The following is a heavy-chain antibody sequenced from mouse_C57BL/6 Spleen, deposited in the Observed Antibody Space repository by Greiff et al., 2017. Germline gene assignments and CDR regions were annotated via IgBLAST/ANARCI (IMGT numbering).Heavy chain of an antibody. D-gene: IGHD1-1*01. CDR1: GYTFTEYT. CDR2: FYPGSGSL. V-gene: IGHV1-62-2*01. CDR3: ERHEEDYASSYVFAY. J-gene: IGHJ3*01. Sequence: QVQLQQSGAELVKPGASVKLSCKASGYTFTEYTIHWVKQRSGQGLEWIGWFYPGSGSLKYNEKFKDKATLTADKSSITVDMSLSIVKSEGSAVYFWERHEEDYASSYVFAYWGQGTLVTVSA.